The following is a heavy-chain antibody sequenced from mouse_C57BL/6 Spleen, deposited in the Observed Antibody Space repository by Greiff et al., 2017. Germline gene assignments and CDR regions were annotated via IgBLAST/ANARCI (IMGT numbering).Heavy chain of an antibody. D-gene: IGHD1-1*01. Sequence: EVQGVESGPGLAKPSQTLSLTCSVTGYSITSDYWNWIRKFPGNKLEYMGYISYSGSTYYNPSLKSRISITRDTSKNQYYLQLNSVTTEDTATYYCARRSPYYYGSSYGYFDVWGTGTTVTVSS. J-gene: IGHJ1*03. CDR3: ARRSPYYYGSSYGYFDV. CDR1: GYSITSDY. CDR2: ISYSGST. V-gene: IGHV3-8*01.